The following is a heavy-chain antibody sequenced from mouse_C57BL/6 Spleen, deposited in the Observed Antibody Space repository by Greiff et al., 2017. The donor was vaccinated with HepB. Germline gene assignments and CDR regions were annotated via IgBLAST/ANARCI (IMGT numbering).Heavy chain of an antibody. CDR3: ARSPTVVAPQFGY. Sequence: QVQLKQPGAELVRPGSSVKLSCKASGYTFTSYWMHWVKQRPIQGLEWIGNIDPSDSETHYNQKFKDKATLTVDKSSSTAYMQLSSLTSEDSAVYYCARSPTVVAPQFGYWGQGTLVTVSA. J-gene: IGHJ3*01. V-gene: IGHV1-52*01. CDR1: GYTFTSYW. D-gene: IGHD1-1*01. CDR2: IDPSDSET.